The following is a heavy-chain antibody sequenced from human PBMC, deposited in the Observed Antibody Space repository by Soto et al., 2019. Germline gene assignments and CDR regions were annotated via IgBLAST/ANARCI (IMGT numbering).Heavy chain of an antibody. Sequence: SETLSLTCTVSGGSISSYYWSWIRQPPGKGLEWIGYIYYSGSTNYNPSLKSRVTISVDTSKNQFSLKLSSVTAADTAVYYCARVGALGYCSGGSCYAGIFDYWGQGTLVTVSS. CDR1: GGSISSYY. CDR2: IYYSGST. V-gene: IGHV4-59*01. D-gene: IGHD2-15*01. J-gene: IGHJ4*02. CDR3: ARVGALGYCSGGSCYAGIFDY.